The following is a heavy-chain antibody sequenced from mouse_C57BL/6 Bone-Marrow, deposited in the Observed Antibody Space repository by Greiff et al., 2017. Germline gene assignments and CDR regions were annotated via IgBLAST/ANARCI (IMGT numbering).Heavy chain of an antibody. V-gene: IGHV1-72*01. CDR2: IGPDSGGT. CDR1: GYTFTSYC. J-gene: IGHJ3*01. CDR3: GRWRYIAY. D-gene: IGHD2-14*01. Sequence: QVQLQQSGAELVKPGASVKLSCKASGYTFTSYCMHWVKQRPGRGLEWIGRIGPDSGGTKYNEKFKSKATLTVDKPSSTAYMQLSSLTAEDSAVYYCGRWRYIAYWGQGTLVTVSA.